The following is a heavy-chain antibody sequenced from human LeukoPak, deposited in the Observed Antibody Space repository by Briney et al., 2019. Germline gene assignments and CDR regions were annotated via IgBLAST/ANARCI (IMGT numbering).Heavy chain of an antibody. CDR3: AREIAAAFAI. CDR2: VFYSGST. V-gene: IGHV4-59*11. Sequence: PSEILSLTCTVSDASINGHYWSWIRQSPGKGLEWIGYVFYSGSTNYNPSFTSRVTISLDTSKNQVSLRLISVTAADTAVYYCAREIAAAFAIWGQGTLVTVSS. CDR1: DASINGHY. J-gene: IGHJ4*02. D-gene: IGHD2-2*01.